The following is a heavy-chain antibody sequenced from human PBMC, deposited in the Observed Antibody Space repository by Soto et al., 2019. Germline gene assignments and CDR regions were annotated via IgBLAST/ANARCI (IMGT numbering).Heavy chain of an antibody. D-gene: IGHD6-6*01. J-gene: IGHJ3*02. V-gene: IGHV1-69*13. CDR1: GGTFSSYA. CDR3: ASPKEGSSSSYDAFDI. CDR2: IIPIFGTA. Sequence: ASVKVSCKASGGTFSSYAISWVRQAPGQGLEWMGGIIPIFGTANYAQKFQGRVTITADESTSTAYMELSSLRSEDTAVYYCASPKEGSSSSYDAFDIWGQGTMVTVSS.